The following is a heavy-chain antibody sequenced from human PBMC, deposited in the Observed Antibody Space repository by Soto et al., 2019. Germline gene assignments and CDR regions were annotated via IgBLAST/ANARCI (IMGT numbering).Heavy chain of an antibody. Sequence: ESGGGLVKPGGSLRLSCAASGISFSGYNMNWVRQAPGKGLEWVSSISSSGTYIHHADSVKGRFTIYRDNAKNSLYLQMDSLSAEDTAVYYCARDRPSRDSFYYGLDVWGQGTTVTVS. D-gene: IGHD6-13*01. J-gene: IGHJ6*02. CDR3: ARDRPSRDSFYYGLDV. CDR1: GISFSGYN. CDR2: ISSSGTYI. V-gene: IGHV3-21*06.